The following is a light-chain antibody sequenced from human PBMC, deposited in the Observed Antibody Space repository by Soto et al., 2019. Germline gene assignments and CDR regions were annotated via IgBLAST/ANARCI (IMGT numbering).Light chain of an antibody. J-gene: IGKJ2*01. Sequence: DIQMTQSPSSLSASVGDRVTIACQASQDINKFLSWFQQKPGKAPKLLIFDASQLEAGVPSRFSGGGSGTEFTFTISSLQPEDIATYFCQQYDDLPYTFGQGTKLAIK. CDR3: QQYDDLPYT. CDR1: QDINKF. V-gene: IGKV1-33*01. CDR2: DAS.